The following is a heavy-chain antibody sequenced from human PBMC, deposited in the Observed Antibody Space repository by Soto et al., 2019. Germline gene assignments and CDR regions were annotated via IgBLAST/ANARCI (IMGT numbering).Heavy chain of an antibody. CDR1: GFSFSDYY. CDR3: AKMTSSGWYDPVFH. Sequence: QVQLVESGGGLVKTRGSLRLSCVASGFSFSDYYMSWVRQAPGKGLEWISYISGSSSNIYYADSVKGRFTISRDNAENSVFLQMNHLTAEDTARYYCAKMTSSGWYDPVFHWGQGTLVTVSS. D-gene: IGHD6-19*01. CDR2: ISGSSSNI. V-gene: IGHV3-11*01. J-gene: IGHJ4*02.